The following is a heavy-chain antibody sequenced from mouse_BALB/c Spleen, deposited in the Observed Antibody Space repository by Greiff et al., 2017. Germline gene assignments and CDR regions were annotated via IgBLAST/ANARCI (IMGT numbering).Heavy chain of an antibody. CDR2: ISSGGSYT. J-gene: IGHJ3*01. D-gene: IGHD2-10*02. CDR3: ARGGYGNYD. CDR1: GFTFSSYA. V-gene: IGHV5-9-4*01. Sequence: EVKLVESGGGLVKPGGSLKLSCAASGFTFSSYAMSWVRQSPEKRLEWVAEISSGGSYTYYPDTVTGRFTISRDNAKNTLYLEMSSLRSEDTAMYYCARGGYGNYDWGQGTLVTVSA.